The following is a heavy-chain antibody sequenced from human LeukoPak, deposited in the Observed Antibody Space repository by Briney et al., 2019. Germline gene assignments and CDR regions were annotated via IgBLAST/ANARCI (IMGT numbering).Heavy chain of an antibody. CDR1: GFTFSNYA. D-gene: IGHD3-9*01. CDR3: AKDLIVGHYDILTGYAPSLFDY. V-gene: IGHV3-64*04. J-gene: IGHJ4*02. Sequence: PGGSLRLSCSASGFTFSNYAMHWVRQAPGKGLEHVSVIGSNGITTYFADSVKGRFTISRDNSKNTLYLQMNSLRAEDTALYYCAKDLIVGHYDILTGYAPSLFDYWGQGTLVTVSS. CDR2: IGSNGITT.